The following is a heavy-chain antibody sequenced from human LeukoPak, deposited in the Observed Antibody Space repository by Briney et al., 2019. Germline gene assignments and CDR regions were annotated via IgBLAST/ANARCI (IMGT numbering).Heavy chain of an antibody. CDR3: ARILARQFTSFSDSSPYTYYYMDV. D-gene: IGHD2/OR15-2a*01. V-gene: IGHV3-23*01. CDR2: IIPSGVTT. Sequence: PGGTLRLSCATSGFTFSNYGMNWVRHAPGKGLEWVSGIIPSGVTTYYADSVKGRFAISRDNSKNTVYLQMNSLRAEDTAVYYCARILARQFTSFSDSSPYTYYYMDVWGKGTTVTVSS. J-gene: IGHJ6*03. CDR1: GFTFSNYG.